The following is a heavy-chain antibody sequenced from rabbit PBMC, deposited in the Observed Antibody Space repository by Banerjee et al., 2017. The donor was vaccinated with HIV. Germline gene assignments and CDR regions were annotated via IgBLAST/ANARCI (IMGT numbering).Heavy chain of an antibody. CDR3: ARETDGGLGLNL. Sequence: WAKGRFTISKTSSTTVTLQMTSLTAADTATYFCARETDGGLGLNLWGPGTLVTVS. D-gene: IGHD2-1*01. J-gene: IGHJ6*01. V-gene: IGHV1S40*01.